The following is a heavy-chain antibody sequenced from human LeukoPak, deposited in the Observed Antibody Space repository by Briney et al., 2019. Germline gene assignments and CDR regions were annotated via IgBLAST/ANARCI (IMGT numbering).Heavy chain of an antibody. Sequence: PSETLSLTCTVSGGSISSVSLYWNWIRQPAGKGLEWIGRIYSSGSTHYNPSLKSRVTISLDTSKNQFSLKLSSVTAADTAVFYCARDGGDDYYDRSGYLDYWGQGTLVTVSS. D-gene: IGHD3-22*01. CDR1: GGSISSVSLY. V-gene: IGHV4-61*02. CDR2: IYSSGST. CDR3: ARDGGDDYYDRSGYLDY. J-gene: IGHJ4*02.